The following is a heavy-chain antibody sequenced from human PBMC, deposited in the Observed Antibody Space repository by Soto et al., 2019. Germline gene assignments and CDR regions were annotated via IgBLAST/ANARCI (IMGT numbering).Heavy chain of an antibody. J-gene: IGHJ5*02. CDR2: ISYDMSQK. CDR1: GFAFSSFG. D-gene: IGHD3-16*01. CDR3: VKALGGDEYGS. V-gene: IGHV3-30*18. Sequence: QMQLVESGGGVVQPGRSLRLSCAASGFAFSSFGMHWVRQAPGQGLEWVAGISYDMSQKFYAESVRGRFTISRDNSKNTLYLQMSSLRDEDTAMYYCVKALGGDEYGSWGQGTLVTVTS.